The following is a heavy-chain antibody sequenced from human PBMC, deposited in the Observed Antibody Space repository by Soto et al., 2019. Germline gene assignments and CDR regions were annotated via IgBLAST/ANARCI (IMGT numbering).Heavy chain of an antibody. CDR1: GFTFSIYA. Sequence: EVQLLESGGGLVQPGGSLRLSCAAPGFTFSIYAMTWVRQAPGKGLEWVSAISGSGGSTYYGDSVQGRFTISRDNSKNTLYLQMNSLRAEDMAVYYCAKVEGGYCSNISCLGGGHFVDWGQGTLVTVSS. CDR2: ISGSGGST. V-gene: IGHV3-23*01. CDR3: AKVEGGYCSNISCLGGGHFVD. J-gene: IGHJ4*02. D-gene: IGHD2-15*01.